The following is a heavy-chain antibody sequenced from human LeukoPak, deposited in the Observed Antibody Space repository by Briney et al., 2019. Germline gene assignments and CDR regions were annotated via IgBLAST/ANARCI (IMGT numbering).Heavy chain of an antibody. D-gene: IGHD3-10*01. Sequence: SKTLSLTCAVSGYSINSGYYWGWIRQPPGKGLEWIGSIHHSGSTQHNPSLKSRVTISVDTSKNQFSLKLSSVTAADTAVYYCARLVRGVGYWYFDFWGRGTLVTVSS. CDR2: IHHSGST. V-gene: IGHV4-38-2*01. CDR1: GYSINSGYY. CDR3: ARLVRGVGYWYFDF. J-gene: IGHJ2*01.